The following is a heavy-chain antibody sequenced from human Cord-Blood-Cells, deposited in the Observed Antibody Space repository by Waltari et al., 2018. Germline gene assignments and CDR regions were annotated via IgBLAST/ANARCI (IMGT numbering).Heavy chain of an antibody. V-gene: IGHV4-59*01. J-gene: IGHJ4*02. CDR2: IYYSGST. D-gene: IGHD3-10*01. CDR1: GGSISSYY. Sequence: QVQLQESGPGLVKPSETLSLTCTVSGGSISSYYWSWIRQPPGKGLEWIGYIYYSGSTNYNPSLKSRVTISVDTSKNQFSLKLSSVTAADTAVYYCARVVPSFYFDYWGQGTLVTVSS. CDR3: ARVVPSFYFDY.